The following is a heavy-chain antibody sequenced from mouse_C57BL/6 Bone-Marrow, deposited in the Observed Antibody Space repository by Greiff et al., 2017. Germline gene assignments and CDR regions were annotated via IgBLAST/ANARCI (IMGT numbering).Heavy chain of an antibody. Sequence: VQLKESGGDLVKPGGSLKLSCAASGFTFSSYGMSWVRQTPDKRLEWVATISSGGSYTYYPDSVKGRFTISRDNAKNTLYLQMSSLKSEDTAMYYCASPDYYGSSYGYFDVWGTGTTVTVSS. CDR1: GFTFSSYG. V-gene: IGHV5-6*01. CDR3: ASPDYYGSSYGYFDV. CDR2: ISSGGSYT. J-gene: IGHJ1*03. D-gene: IGHD1-1*01.